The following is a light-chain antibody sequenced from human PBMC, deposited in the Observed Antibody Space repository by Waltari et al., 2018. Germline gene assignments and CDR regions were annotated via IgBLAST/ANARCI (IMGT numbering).Light chain of an antibody. V-gene: IGKV3-20*01. Sequence: EIVLTQSPGTLSLSPGERATLPCRASQSVSNNYLAWYQQKLGQAPRLLIYGASSRATGISYRFSGSGSGTDFTLTISRLEPEDFAVYYCQQYGSSPLTFGGGTKVEIK. CDR3: QQYGSSPLT. J-gene: IGKJ4*01. CDR2: GAS. CDR1: QSVSNNY.